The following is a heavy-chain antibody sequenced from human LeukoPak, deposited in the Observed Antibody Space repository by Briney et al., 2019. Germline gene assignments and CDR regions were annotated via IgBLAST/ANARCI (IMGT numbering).Heavy chain of an antibody. CDR2: FDPEDGET. CDR1: GYTLTELS. CDR3: AREYSSGWRSFDY. D-gene: IGHD6-19*01. V-gene: IGHV1-24*01. Sequence: ASVKVSFKVSGYTLTELSMHWVRQAPGKGLEWMGGFDPEDGETIYAQKFQGRVTMTRDTSTSTVYMELSSLRSEDTAVYYCAREYSSGWRSFDYWGQGTLVTVSS. J-gene: IGHJ4*02.